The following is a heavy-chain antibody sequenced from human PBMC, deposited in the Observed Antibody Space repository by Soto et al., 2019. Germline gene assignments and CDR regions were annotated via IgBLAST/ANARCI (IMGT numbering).Heavy chain of an antibody. Sequence: PGGSLRLSCEGSGFTFSNGWMTWVRQAPGKGLEWVGRIKTTIDGGRIDYAPPVKGRFTLSRDDSNHPLYLQMNSLKTEDTGVYYCTTNSVTDFYYYGMEVWGLGTTVTVS. CDR3: TTNSVTDFYYYGMEV. J-gene: IGHJ6*02. CDR1: GFTFSNGW. V-gene: IGHV3-15*01. CDR2: IKTTIDGGRI.